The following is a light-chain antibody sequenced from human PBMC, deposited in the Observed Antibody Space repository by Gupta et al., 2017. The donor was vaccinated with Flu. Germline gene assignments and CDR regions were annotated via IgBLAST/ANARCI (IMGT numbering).Light chain of an antibody. CDR3: CSYAGSYTFV. CDR1: GRDVGGYNY. Sequence: QSALTQPRPVSGSPGQAVTISCTGTGRDVGGYNYVSWYRQHPGEAPKLILSDVSKRPSGVPDRFSGSKSGNTASLTISGLQVDDEADYYCCSYAGSYTFVFGGGTQLTVL. V-gene: IGLV2-11*01. J-gene: IGLJ2*01. CDR2: DVS.